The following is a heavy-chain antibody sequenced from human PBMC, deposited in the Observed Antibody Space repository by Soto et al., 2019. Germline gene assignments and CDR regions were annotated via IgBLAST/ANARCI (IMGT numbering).Heavy chain of an antibody. Sequence: PGGSLRLSCAVSGLTFSNYWMNWVRQASGKGLVWVSRINSDGSSTDYADSVKGRFTISRDNARNTLYLEMHSLRAEDTALYYCGRGGRIVAAASVDWGQGTLVTVSS. V-gene: IGHV3-74*01. CDR3: GRGGRIVAAASVD. D-gene: IGHD6-25*01. CDR2: INSDGSST. J-gene: IGHJ4*02. CDR1: GLTFSNYW.